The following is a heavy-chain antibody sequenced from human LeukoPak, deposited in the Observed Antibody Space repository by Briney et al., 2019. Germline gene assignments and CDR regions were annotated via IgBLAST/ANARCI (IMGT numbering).Heavy chain of an antibody. D-gene: IGHD5/OR15-5a*01. CDR2: IKTDGSEK. Sequence: GGSLRLSCAASGFILSNYWMSWVRQAPGKGLEWVANIKTDGSEKYYVDSVKGRFTISRDNPENSLYLQMNSLRAEDTAIYYCARDVSVSGMDVWGQGTTVTVSS. CDR1: GFILSNYW. J-gene: IGHJ6*02. V-gene: IGHV3-7*01. CDR3: ARDVSVSGMDV.